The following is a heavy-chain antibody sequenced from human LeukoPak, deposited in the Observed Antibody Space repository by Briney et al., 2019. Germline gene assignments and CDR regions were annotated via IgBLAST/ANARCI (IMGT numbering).Heavy chain of an antibody. J-gene: IGHJ6*03. D-gene: IGHD5-18*01. V-gene: IGHV1-46*01. CDR3: ARAGWDIAMVDHYYYYMDV. Sequence: SVKVSCKASGYTFTSYYMHWVRQAPGQGLEWMGIINPSGGSTSYAQKFQGRVTMTRDMSTSTVYMELSSLRSEDTAVYYCARAGWDIAMVDHYYYYMDVWGKGTTVTVSS. CDR2: INPSGGST. CDR1: GYTFTSYY.